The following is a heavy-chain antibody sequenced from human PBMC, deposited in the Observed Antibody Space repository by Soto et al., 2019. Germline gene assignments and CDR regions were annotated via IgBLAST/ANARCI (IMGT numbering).Heavy chain of an antibody. J-gene: IGHJ4*02. Sequence: ASVKVSCKASGYTFTGYYMHWVRQAPGQGLEWMGWINPNSGGTNYAQKFQGWVTMTRDTSISTAYMELSRLRSDDTAVYYCARDPGVYYFGYWGQGTSVPVPS. CDR2: INPNSGGT. V-gene: IGHV1-2*04. CDR1: GYTFTGYY. CDR3: ARDPGVYYFGY. D-gene: IGHD2-8*01.